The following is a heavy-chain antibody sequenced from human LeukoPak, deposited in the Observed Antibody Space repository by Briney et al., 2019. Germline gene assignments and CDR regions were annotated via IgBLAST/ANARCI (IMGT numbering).Heavy chain of an antibody. CDR3: ARVSSYDSSGYHY. CDR2: MNPNSRTT. CDR1: GYTFTRYD. Sequence: GASVKVSWKASGYTFTRYDINWVRQAPGEGLEWMGWMNPNSRTTAYPQTFHGRVTLTRNTSISTAYMELSSLRSEDTAVYYCARVSSYDSSGYHYWGQGTLVTVSS. V-gene: IGHV1-8*01. J-gene: IGHJ4*02. D-gene: IGHD3-22*01.